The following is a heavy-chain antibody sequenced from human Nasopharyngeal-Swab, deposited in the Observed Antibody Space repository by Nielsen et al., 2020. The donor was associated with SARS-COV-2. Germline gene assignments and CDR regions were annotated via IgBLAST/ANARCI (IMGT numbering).Heavy chain of an antibody. CDR3: ARGQIDILTGYLVFYYYYYMDV. D-gene: IGHD3-9*01. J-gene: IGHJ6*03. Sequence: SETLSLTCAVYGGSFSGYYWSWIRQPPGKGLEWIGEINHSGSTNYNPSLKSRVTISVDTSKNQFSLKLSSVTAADMAVYYCARGQIDILTGYLVFYYYYYMDVWGKGTTVTVSS. V-gene: IGHV4-34*01. CDR2: INHSGST. CDR1: GGSFSGYY.